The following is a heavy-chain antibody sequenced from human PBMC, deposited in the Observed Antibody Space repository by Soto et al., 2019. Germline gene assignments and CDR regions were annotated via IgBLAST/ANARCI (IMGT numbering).Heavy chain of an antibody. CDR1: GGSISSYY. CDR2: IYYSGST. J-gene: IGHJ4*02. V-gene: IGHV4-59*08. Sequence: SETLSLTCTVSGGSISSYYWSWIRQPPGKGLEWIGYIYYSGSTNYNPSLKSRVTISVDTSKNQFSLKLSSVTAADMAVYYCATTYYGDYSIGYWGQGTLVTVSS. D-gene: IGHD4-17*01. CDR3: ATTYYGDYSIGY.